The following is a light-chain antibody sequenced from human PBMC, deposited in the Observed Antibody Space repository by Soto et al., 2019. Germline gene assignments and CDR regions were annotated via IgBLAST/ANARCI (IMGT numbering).Light chain of an antibody. V-gene: IGLV2-14*01. CDR2: EVS. J-gene: IGLJ2*01. CDR3: SSYTSSSTPV. Sequence: QSALTQPASVSGSPGQSITISCTGTSSDVGGYNYVSWYQQHPGKAPKFMIYEVSNRASGVSNRFSGSKSGNTASLTISGLQAEDEADYYCSSYTSSSTPVFGGGTKLTVL. CDR1: SSDVGGYNY.